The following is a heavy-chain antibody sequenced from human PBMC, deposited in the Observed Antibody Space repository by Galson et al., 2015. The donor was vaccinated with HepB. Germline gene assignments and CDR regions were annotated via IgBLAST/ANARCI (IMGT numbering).Heavy chain of an antibody. CDR1: GFTFSIYA. CDR3: ARDSGWYFDL. D-gene: IGHD3-10*01. V-gene: IGHV3-30*03. CDR2: ISYDGSHQ. Sequence: SLRLSCAASGFTFSIYAMTWVRQAPGKGLEWVGIISYDGSHQYYGDSVKGRFTISRDNSKNTLYLQMHSLRGTDTAVYYCARDSGWYFDLWGRGTLVTVSS. J-gene: IGHJ2*01.